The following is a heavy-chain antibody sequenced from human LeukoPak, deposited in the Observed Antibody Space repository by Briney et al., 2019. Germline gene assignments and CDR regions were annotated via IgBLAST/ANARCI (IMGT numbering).Heavy chain of an antibody. V-gene: IGHV3-30*03. J-gene: IGHJ6*02. CDR1: GFTFSSYG. CDR3: ARPSAYYYGMDV. Sequence: GRSLRLSCAASGFTFSSYGMHWVRQAPGKGLEWVAVISYDGSNKYYADSVKGRFTISRDNSKNTLYLQMNSLRAEDTAVYYCARPSAYYYGMDVWGQGTTVTVSS. CDR2: ISYDGSNK.